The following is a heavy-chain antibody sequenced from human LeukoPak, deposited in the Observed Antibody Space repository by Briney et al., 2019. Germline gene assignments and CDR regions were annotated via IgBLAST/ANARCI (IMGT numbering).Heavy chain of an antibody. Sequence: PSETLSLTCTVSGGSISGTSYYWGWIRQSPGKGLEWIGTIFYSGSTYYNPSLKSRVTMSVDTSKNQLSLKLTSVTAADTAVYYCARPQGLILHATYFDFWGQGALVTVSS. CDR2: IFYSGST. V-gene: IGHV4-39*01. CDR1: GGSISGTSYY. D-gene: IGHD2-8*01. J-gene: IGHJ4*02. CDR3: ARPQGLILHATYFDF.